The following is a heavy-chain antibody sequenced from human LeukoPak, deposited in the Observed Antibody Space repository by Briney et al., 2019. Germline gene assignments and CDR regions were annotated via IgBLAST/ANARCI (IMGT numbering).Heavy chain of an antibody. CDR3: ARHKIAVAGTYAFDI. CDR2: IYPGDSDT. D-gene: IGHD6-19*01. J-gene: IGHJ3*02. Sequence: GESLKISCKGSGYSFTSYWIGWVRQMPGKGLEWMGIIYPGDSDTRYSPSFQGQVTISADKSISTAYLQWSSLKASDTAMYYCARHKIAVAGTYAFDIWGQGTMVTVSS. CDR1: GYSFTSYW. V-gene: IGHV5-51*01.